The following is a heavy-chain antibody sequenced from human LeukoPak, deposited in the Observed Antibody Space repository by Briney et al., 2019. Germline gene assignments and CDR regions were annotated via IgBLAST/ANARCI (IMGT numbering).Heavy chain of an antibody. D-gene: IGHD4-11*01. CDR2: ISGSGGST. V-gene: IGHV3-23*01. CDR3: ANNARVTPRPDYFDY. Sequence: GGSLRLSCAVSGFTFSSYAMSWVRQAPGKGLEWDSAISGSGGSTYYADSVKGRFTISRDNSKNTLYLQMNSLRAEDTAVYYCANNARVTPRPDYFDYWGQGTLVTVSS. CDR1: GFTFSSYA. J-gene: IGHJ4*02.